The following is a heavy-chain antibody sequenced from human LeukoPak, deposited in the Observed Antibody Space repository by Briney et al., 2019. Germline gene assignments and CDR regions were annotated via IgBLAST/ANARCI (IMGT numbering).Heavy chain of an antibody. J-gene: IGHJ5*02. Sequence: GESLTLSWAASGFSLASYYMNWVRQAPGKGLEWVSSISFISTYIYYRASVKGRFTISRDNAKNSLYLEMNNLRDEDTAVYYCARADCPSSTCYLRRSWFVPWGQGTLVSVSS. CDR1: GFSLASYY. CDR3: ARADCPSSTCYLRRSWFVP. D-gene: IGHD2-2*01. CDR2: ISFISTYI. V-gene: IGHV3-21*06.